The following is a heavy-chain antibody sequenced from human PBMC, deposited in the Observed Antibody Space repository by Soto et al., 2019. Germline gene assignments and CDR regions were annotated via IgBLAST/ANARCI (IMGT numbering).Heavy chain of an antibody. D-gene: IGHD1-26*01. J-gene: IGHJ4*02. CDR3: ARDDEGGSDCDLGY. CDR2: ISHDGNNK. Sequence: SGGSLRLSCAASGFTFSSYVMHWVRQTPGRGLEWVAFISHDGNNKYYADSVKGRFTISRDNSENTLYLQMDSLRAEDTAVYYCARDDEGGSDCDLGYWGQGTLVTVS. CDR1: GFTFSSYV. V-gene: IGHV3-30-3*01.